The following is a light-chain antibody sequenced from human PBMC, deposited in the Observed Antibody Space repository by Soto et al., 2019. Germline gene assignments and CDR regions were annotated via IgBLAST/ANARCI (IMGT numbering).Light chain of an antibody. Sequence: QPVLTQSPSASASLGASVKFNCTLSSGHSNYAIAWHQQQPEKGPRYLMKLYSDGSHDKGDGIPDRFSGSSSGAERYLTISSLQSEDEADYYCQTWGTGIRVFGGGTKLTVL. CDR2: LYSDGSH. CDR3: QTWGTGIRV. V-gene: IGLV4-69*01. CDR1: SGHSNYA. J-gene: IGLJ3*02.